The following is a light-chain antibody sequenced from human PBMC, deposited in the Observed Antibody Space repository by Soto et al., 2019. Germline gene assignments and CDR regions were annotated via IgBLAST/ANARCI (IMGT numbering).Light chain of an antibody. CDR1: HSVNSH. Sequence: MMMTQSPATLSVSPGERVTLSCRTSHSVNSHVAWYQQKPGQAPRLLLYGASTRATGIPVRFSGSGSGTEFTLTIRDLQPDDFATYYCQQYHNYPRTFGQGTKVDIK. CDR2: GAS. CDR3: QQYHNYPRT. J-gene: IGKJ1*01. V-gene: IGKV3-15*01.